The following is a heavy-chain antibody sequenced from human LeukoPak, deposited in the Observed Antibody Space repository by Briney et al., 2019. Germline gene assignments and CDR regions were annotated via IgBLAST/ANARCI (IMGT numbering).Heavy chain of an antibody. CDR3: ARDLEDGSSWYGGYWFDP. V-gene: IGHV1-46*01. J-gene: IGHJ5*02. CDR2: INPSGGSA. D-gene: IGHD6-13*01. CDR1: GYTFTSCF. Sequence: GASVKVSCKASGYTFTSCFIHWVRQAPGQGLEWMGIINPSGGSATYAQKFQGRVAMTRDTSTSTVYMELSSLRSEDTAVYYCARDLEDGSSWYGGYWFDPWGQGTLVTVSS.